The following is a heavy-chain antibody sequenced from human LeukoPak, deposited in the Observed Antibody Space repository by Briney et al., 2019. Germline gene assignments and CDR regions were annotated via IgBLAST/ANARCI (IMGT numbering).Heavy chain of an antibody. D-gene: IGHD1/OR15-1a*01. CDR2: SYYSGIT. J-gene: IGHJ4*02. V-gene: IGHV4-39*01. CDR3: ARRPSPRKTTFDY. CDR1: GHSICRSSYF. Sequence: SVTLSLACTVSGHSICRSSYFCRSIRQPPGKGLDWFGCSYYSGITYYYPSLNSQLPISVYTSQNPSSLNLSSVTAADTALYYCARRPSPRKTTFDYWGQGTLVTVSS.